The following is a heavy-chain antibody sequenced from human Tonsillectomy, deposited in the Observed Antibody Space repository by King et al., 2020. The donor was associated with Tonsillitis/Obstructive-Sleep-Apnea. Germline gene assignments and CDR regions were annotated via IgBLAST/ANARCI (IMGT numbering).Heavy chain of an antibody. V-gene: IGHV1-69*10. Sequence: VQLVQSGAEVKKPGSSVKVSCKASGGTFISYAISCVRQAPGQGLEWMGGIIPILGIANYAQKFQGRVTITADKSTSTAYMELSSLRSEDTAVYYCARGGSGYYYFGYWGQGTLVTVSS. CDR1: GGTFISYA. D-gene: IGHD3-22*01. CDR2: IIPILGIA. CDR3: ARGGSGYYYFGY. J-gene: IGHJ4*02.